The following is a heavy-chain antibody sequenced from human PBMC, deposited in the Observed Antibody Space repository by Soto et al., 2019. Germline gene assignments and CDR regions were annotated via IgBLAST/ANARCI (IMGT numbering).Heavy chain of an antibody. V-gene: IGHV1-46*03. CDR2: INPSGDST. J-gene: IGHJ4*02. Sequence: QVQLVQSGAEVKKPGASVKVSCKASGYTFTSYYMHWVRQAPGKGLEWMGIINPSGDSTSYAQKFQGRVTMTRDTSTSTVYMELSSMRSEDTAEYYCARDRQSSRWGCWDYWGQGTLATVSS. CDR1: GYTFTSYY. D-gene: IGHD4-17*01. CDR3: ARDRQSSRWGCWDY.